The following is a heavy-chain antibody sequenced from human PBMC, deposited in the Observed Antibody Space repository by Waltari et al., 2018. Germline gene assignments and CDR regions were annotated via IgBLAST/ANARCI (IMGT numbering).Heavy chain of an antibody. Sequence: QVQLQESGPGLVKPSETLSLTCTVSGGSISSHYWSWIRQPPGKGLEWIGYIYYSGSTNANPSLKSRVTISVDTSKNQFSLKLSSVTAADTAVYYCARSGAAALLWYFDLWGRGTLVTVSS. J-gene: IGHJ2*01. CDR3: ARSGAAALLWYFDL. CDR2: IYYSGST. V-gene: IGHV4-59*11. CDR1: GGSISSHY. D-gene: IGHD6-13*01.